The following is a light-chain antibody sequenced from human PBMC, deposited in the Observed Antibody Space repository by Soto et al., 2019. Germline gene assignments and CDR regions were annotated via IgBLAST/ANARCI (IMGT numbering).Light chain of an antibody. Sequence: EIVLTQSPGTLSLSPGERATLSCRASQSVSRSYLPWYQQKPDQAPSLLIYGPSSRATGIPNRFSGSGSGKDFTLTISSLEPEDFAVYYCQQYGSSRTFGKGTKVEI. CDR2: GPS. CDR3: QQYGSSRT. J-gene: IGKJ1*01. CDR1: QSVSRSY. V-gene: IGKV3-20*01.